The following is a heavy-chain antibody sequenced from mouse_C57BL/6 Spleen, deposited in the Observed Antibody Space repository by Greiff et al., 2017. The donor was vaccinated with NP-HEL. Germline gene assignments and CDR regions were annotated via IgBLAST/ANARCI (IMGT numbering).Heavy chain of an antibody. Sequence: EVQRVESGGDLVKPGGSLKLSCAASGFTFSSYGMSWVRQTPDKRLEWVATISSGGSYTYYPDSVKGRFTISRDNAKNTLYLQMSSLKSEDTAMYYCARQRGDYYGSSAYYFDYWGQGTTLTVSS. D-gene: IGHD1-1*01. CDR1: GFTFSSYG. CDR3: ARQRGDYYGSSAYYFDY. CDR2: ISSGGSYT. V-gene: IGHV5-6*01. J-gene: IGHJ2*01.